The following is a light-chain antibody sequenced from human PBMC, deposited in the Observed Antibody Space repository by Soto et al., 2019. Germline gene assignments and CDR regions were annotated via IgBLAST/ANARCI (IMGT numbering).Light chain of an antibody. CDR3: QKYNSVPLT. CDR2: AAS. CDR1: QSIRNY. J-gene: IGKJ4*01. Sequence: DIEMTQSPCSLSASVGDRVTITCRASQSIRNYFAWYQQKPAKDPQLLLYAASTLHSGVPSRFSGSGSGTDFTLIISSLQPEDVATYYCQKYNSVPLTFGEGTKVEIK. V-gene: IGKV1-27*01.